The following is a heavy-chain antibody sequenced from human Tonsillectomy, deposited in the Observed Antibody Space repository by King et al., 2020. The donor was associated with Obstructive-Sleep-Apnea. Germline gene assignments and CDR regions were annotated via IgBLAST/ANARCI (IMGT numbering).Heavy chain of an antibody. CDR3: ARGSGSSWPADY. D-gene: IGHD6-13*01. Sequence: VQLVESGGGVVQPGRSLRLSCAASGFTFSSYSMHWVRQVPGKGLEWVAVISSEEHNTIYTDSVKARFTISRDNSKNTLYLQMNSRSGEETAVYYCARGSGSSWPADYWGQGTLVTVSS. CDR2: ISSEEHNT. V-gene: IGHV3-30*04. CDR1: GFTFSSYS. J-gene: IGHJ4*02.